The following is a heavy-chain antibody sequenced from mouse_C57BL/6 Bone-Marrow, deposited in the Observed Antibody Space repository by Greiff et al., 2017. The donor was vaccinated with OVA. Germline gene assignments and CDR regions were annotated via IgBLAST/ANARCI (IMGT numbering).Heavy chain of an antibody. J-gene: IGHJ2*01. CDR1: GYTFTSYD. CDR2: IYPGDGST. V-gene: IGHV1-85*01. D-gene: IGHD2-3*01. Sequence: VKLQESGPELVKPGASVKLSCKASGYTFTSYDINWVKQRPGQGLEWLGWIYPGDGSTKYNEKFKGKATLTVDTSSRTAYRELHSLTYDDSAVDFCARERYDGYYIDYWGRGTTLTVSS. CDR3: ARERYDGYYIDY.